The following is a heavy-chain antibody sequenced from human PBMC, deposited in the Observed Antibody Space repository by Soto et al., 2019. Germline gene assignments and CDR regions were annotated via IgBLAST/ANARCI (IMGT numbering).Heavy chain of an antibody. V-gene: IGHV3-21*01. CDR3: ARDRIAAAGYDAFDI. CDR2: ISSSSSYI. J-gene: IGHJ3*02. Sequence: PGGSLRLSCAASGFTFSSYSMNWVRQAPGKGLGWVSSISSSSSYIYYADSVKGRFTISRDNAKNSLYLQMNSLRAEDTAVYYCARDRIAAAGYDAFDIWGQGTMVTVSS. CDR1: GFTFSSYS. D-gene: IGHD6-13*01.